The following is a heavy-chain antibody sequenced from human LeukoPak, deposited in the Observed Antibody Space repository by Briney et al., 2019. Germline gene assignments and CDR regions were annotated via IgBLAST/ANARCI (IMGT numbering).Heavy chain of an antibody. CDR1: GYTFTGYY. CDR3: ARVDDDILTGYTY. J-gene: IGHJ4*02. CDR2: INPNSGGT. Sequence: ASVKVSCKASGYTFTGYYMHWVRQAPGQGLEWMGWINPNSGGTNYAQKFQGRVTMTRDTSISTAYMEPSRLRSDGTAVYYCARVDDDILTGYTYWGQGTLVTVSS. D-gene: IGHD3-9*01. V-gene: IGHV1-2*02.